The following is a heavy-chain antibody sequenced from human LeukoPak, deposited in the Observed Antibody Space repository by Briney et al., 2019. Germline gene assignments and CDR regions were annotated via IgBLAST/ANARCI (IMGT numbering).Heavy chain of an antibody. J-gene: IGHJ6*03. D-gene: IGHD2-2*01. Sequence: ASVKVSCKVSGYTLTELSMHWVRQAPGKGLEWMGGFDPEDGETIYAQKFQGRVTMTEDTSTDTAYMELSSLRSEDTAVYYCATGPTFTYCSSTSCSDYYYYYMDVWGKGTTVTVSS. CDR1: GYTLTELS. CDR2: FDPEDGET. V-gene: IGHV1-24*01. CDR3: ATGPTFTYCSSTSCSDYYYYYMDV.